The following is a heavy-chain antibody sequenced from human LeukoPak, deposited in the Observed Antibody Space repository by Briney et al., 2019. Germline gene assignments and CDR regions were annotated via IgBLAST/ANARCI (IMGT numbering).Heavy chain of an antibody. CDR1: GYTFINYG. J-gene: IGHJ5*02. Sequence: ASVKVSCKASGYTFINYGFTWVRQAPGQGLEWMGWISPYINDTRYAQNFQGRVTLTTDTSSSTAYLELRSLRFDDTAIYYCARKVFYDLETGYGWFDPWGQGTLVTVSS. CDR2: ISPYINDT. V-gene: IGHV1-18*01. CDR3: ARKVFYDLETGYGWFDP. D-gene: IGHD5/OR15-5a*01.